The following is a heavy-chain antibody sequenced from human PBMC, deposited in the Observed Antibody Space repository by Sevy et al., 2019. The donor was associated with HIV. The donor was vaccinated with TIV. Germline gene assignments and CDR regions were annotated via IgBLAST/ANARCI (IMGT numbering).Heavy chain of an antibody. J-gene: IGHJ5*02. CDR3: AGIRGPTRAEFDL. CDR1: SFTFSTYG. V-gene: IGHV3-21*01. Sequence: GGSLRLSCAASSFTFSTYGMTWVRQAPGKGLEWVSSISSSSINTYYADSVRGRFTLSRDNAKNSLYLQMNSLRADDTAVYYCAGIRGPTRAEFDLWGQGTLVTVSS. CDR2: ISSSSINT. D-gene: IGHD1-26*01.